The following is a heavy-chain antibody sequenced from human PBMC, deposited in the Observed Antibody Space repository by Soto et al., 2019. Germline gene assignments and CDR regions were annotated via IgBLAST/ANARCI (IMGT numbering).Heavy chain of an antibody. J-gene: IGHJ5*02. CDR1: GFRFSNYA. V-gene: IGHV3-23*01. CDR3: ARAAGAEAVVWFDT. Sequence: EVHLLESGGELVQPGGSLRVSCVASGFRFSNYAMSWVRQAPGQGLEWVSGIRGSGAETHYADSVKGRFTISRDNSKNTVYREMCSLKGGERAVYYCARAAGAEAVVWFDTWGRGTLVTVSS. D-gene: IGHD6-19*01. CDR2: IRGSGAET.